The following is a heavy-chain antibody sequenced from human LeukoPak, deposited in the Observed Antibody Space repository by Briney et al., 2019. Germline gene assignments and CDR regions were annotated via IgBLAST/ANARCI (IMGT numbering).Heavy chain of an antibody. CDR3: AREGYYDSSGYSNYYYYYGMDV. D-gene: IGHD3-22*01. Sequence: PSETLSLTCTVSGGSISSGDYYWSWIRQPPGKGLEWIGYIYYSGSTYYNPSLKSRVTISVDTSKNQFSLKLISVTAADTAVYYCAREGYYDSSGYSNYYYYYGMDVWGQGTTVTVSS. CDR1: GGSISSGDYY. CDR2: IYYSGST. J-gene: IGHJ6*02. V-gene: IGHV4-30-4*01.